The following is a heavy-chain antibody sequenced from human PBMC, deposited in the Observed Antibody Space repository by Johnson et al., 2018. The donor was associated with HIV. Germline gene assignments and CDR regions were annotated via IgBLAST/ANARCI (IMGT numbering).Heavy chain of an antibody. V-gene: IGHV3-66*01. Sequence: VQLVESGGGLVQPGGSLRLSCAASGFTFSSYGMYWVRQAPGKGLEWVAVIYSGDTTYYAGSVKGRFTISRDNSKNTLYLQMNSLRVDDTAVYYCAKTEDAFDIWGQGTMVTVSS. CDR2: IYSGDTT. CDR1: GFTFSSYG. J-gene: IGHJ3*02. CDR3: AKTEDAFDI.